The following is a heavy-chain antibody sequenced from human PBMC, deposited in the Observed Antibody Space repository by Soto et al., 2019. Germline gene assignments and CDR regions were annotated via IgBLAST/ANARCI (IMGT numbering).Heavy chain of an antibody. CDR3: ARDRTVRYCDS. V-gene: IGHV3-33*01. Sequence: QVQLVESGGGVVQPGRSLRLSCAASGFAFSGYAMHWVRQAPGRGLEWVAVIWYDGSNKYYADSVKGRFTISRDNSYNTLYLQMDSLRADDTALYYCARDRTVRYCDSWGQGTLVAVSS. CDR1: GFAFSGYA. J-gene: IGHJ4*02. D-gene: IGHD3-10*01. CDR2: IWYDGSNK.